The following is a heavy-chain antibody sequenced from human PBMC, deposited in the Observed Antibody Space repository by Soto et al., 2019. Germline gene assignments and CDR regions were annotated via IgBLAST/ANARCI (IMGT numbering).Heavy chain of an antibody. D-gene: IGHD1-1*01. CDR3: ARDRQPDGIWTFDY. CDR2: IFSGASGT. J-gene: IGHJ4*02. Sequence: SLRLSCSASGFSMSSYTMGWVRQTPGKGLEWVATIFSGASGTAYADSVTGRFSLSRDNSRNIMYLQMNSLRVDDTALYYCARDRQPDGIWTFDYWGRGTRVTVSS. V-gene: IGHV3-23*03. CDR1: GFSMSSYT.